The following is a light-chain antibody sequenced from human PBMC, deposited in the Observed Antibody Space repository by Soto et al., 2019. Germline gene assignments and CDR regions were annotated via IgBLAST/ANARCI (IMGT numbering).Light chain of an antibody. J-gene: IGLJ1*01. V-gene: IGLV2-14*01. CDR1: SSDVGGYNY. CDR3: SSYTSSRTRV. CDR2: DVS. Sequence: QSALTQPASVPGSPGQSITISCTGTSSDVGGYNYVSWYQQHPGKAPKLMIYDVSNRPSGVSNRFSGSKSGNTASLTTSGLQAEDEADYYCSSYTSSRTRVFGTGTKLTVL.